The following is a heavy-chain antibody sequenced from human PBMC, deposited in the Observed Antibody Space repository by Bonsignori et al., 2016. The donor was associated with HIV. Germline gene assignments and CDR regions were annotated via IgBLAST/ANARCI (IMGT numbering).Heavy chain of an antibody. CDR3: ARDRYYFYYMDV. CDR2: ITKSSTYK. CDR1: GFSFSGYT. V-gene: IGHV3-21*01. Sequence: EVRLVESGGGLVKPGGSLRLSCAASGFSFSGYTMSWVRQAPGRGLEWISSITKSSTYKHYADSVKGRFTISRDDPKNSLYLQIDSLRAEDTAVYYCARDRYYFYYMDVWGQGTTVT. J-gene: IGHJ6*03.